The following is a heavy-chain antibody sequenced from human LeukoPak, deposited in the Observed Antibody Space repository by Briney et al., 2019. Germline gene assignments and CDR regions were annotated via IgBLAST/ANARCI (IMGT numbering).Heavy chain of an antibody. V-gene: IGHV5-51*01. D-gene: IGHD6-19*01. CDR3: VRHGGYDTGWYFNPVDH. J-gene: IGHJ4*02. Sequence: GESLRISCKASGYSFTSSWIAWVRQMPGERLEWMGTIYPGDSDTRYSPSFQGQVTISADKSITTAYLQWSSLKASDTAMYYCVRHGGYDTGWYFNPVDHWGQGTLVTVSS. CDR1: GYSFTSSW. CDR2: IYPGDSDT.